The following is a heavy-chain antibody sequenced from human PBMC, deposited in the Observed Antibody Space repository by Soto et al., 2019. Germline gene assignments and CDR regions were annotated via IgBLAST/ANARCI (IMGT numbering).Heavy chain of an antibody. CDR1: GGSISTYY. CDR3: ARVKGATPRSGNWFDP. Sequence: SETLSLTCTVSGGSISTYYWTWIRQSPGKGPEWIGYVYHSGTTNYNPSLESRVTMSLDTSKNQFSLKLSAVTTADTAVYYCARVKGATPRSGNWFDPWGQGTLVTVS. J-gene: IGHJ5*02. CDR2: VYHSGTT. D-gene: IGHD1-26*01. V-gene: IGHV4-59*01.